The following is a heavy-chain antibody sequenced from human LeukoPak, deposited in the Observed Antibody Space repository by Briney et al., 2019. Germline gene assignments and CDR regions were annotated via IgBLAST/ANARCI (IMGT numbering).Heavy chain of an antibody. Sequence: SVKVSCKASGYTFTGYYMHWVRQAPGQGLEWMGRINPNSGGTNYAQKFQGRVTMTRDTSISTAYMELSRLRSDDTAVYYCARSRGDLWSGYYPDYWGQGTLVTASS. CDR3: ARSRGDLWSGYYPDY. CDR1: GYTFTGYY. V-gene: IGHV1-2*06. D-gene: IGHD3-3*01. CDR2: INPNSGGT. J-gene: IGHJ4*02.